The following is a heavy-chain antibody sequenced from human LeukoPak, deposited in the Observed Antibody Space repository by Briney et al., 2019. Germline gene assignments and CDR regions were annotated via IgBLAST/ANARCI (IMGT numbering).Heavy chain of an antibody. Sequence: SETLSLTCTVSGGSISTSNYYWGWIRQPPGKGLEWIGSIYYSGSTYYNPSLKSRVTISVDTSKNQFSLKLSSVTAADTAVYYCARAGLDCSGGSCHTNPPDYWGQGTLVTVSS. D-gene: IGHD2-15*01. J-gene: IGHJ4*02. CDR1: GGSISTSNYY. CDR3: ARAGLDCSGGSCHTNPPDY. CDR2: IYYSGST. V-gene: IGHV4-39*07.